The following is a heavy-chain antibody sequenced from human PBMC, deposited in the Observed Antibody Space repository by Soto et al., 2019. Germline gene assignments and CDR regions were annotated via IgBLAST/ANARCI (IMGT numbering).Heavy chain of an antibody. D-gene: IGHD3-3*01. Sequence: GGSLRLSCAASGFTFSSYAMSWVRQAPGKGLEWVSAISGSGGSTYYADSVKGRFTISRDNSKNTLYLQMNSLRAEDTAVYYCAAVPYYDFWSGYYRPTLGYYGMDVWGQGTTVTVSS. CDR2: ISGSGGST. CDR1: GFTFSSYA. J-gene: IGHJ6*02. V-gene: IGHV3-23*01. CDR3: AAVPYYDFWSGYYRPTLGYYGMDV.